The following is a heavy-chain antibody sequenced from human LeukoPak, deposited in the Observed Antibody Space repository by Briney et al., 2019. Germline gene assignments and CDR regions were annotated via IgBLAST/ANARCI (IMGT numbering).Heavy chain of an antibody. V-gene: IGHV4-4*07. J-gene: IGHJ4*02. CDR2: IYTSGST. D-gene: IGHD6-13*01. Sequence: SETLSLTCAVSGGSISSYNWSWIRQPAGKGLEWVGRIYTSGSTNYNPSLKRRVTMSVDTSKNQFSLKLSPVTAADTAVYYCARESPSSIAAAGEHDYWGQGTLVTVSS. CDR3: ARESPSSIAAAGEHDY. CDR1: GGSISSYN.